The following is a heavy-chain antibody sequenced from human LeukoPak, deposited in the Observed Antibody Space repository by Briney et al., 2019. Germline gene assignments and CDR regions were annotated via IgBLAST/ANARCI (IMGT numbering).Heavy chain of an antibody. Sequence: SETLSLTCTVSGGSISSYYWSWIRQPPGKGLEWIGYIYYSGSTNYNPSLKSRVTISVDTSKNQFSLNLNSVTAADTAVYYCARLRSTSHDAFDIWGQGTMVTVSS. V-gene: IGHV4-59*08. CDR2: IYYSGST. J-gene: IGHJ3*02. CDR1: GGSISSYY. D-gene: IGHD2-2*01. CDR3: ARLRSTSHDAFDI.